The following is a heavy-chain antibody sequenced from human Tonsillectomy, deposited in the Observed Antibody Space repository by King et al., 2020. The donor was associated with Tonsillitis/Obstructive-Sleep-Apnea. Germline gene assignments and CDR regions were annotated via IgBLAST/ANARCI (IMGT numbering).Heavy chain of an antibody. CDR1: GFTFSSYS. CDR3: ATLGAGNDYGAN. J-gene: IGHJ4*02. Sequence: VQLVESGGGLVKPGGSLRLSCAASGFTFSSYSMNWVRQAPGKGLEWVSSIRPDSSYIYYADSVQGRFAISRDNARNSLYLQMNSLRAEDTAVYYCATLGAGNDYGANWGQGTLVTVSS. CDR2: IRPDSSYI. D-gene: IGHD4-17*01. V-gene: IGHV3-21*01.